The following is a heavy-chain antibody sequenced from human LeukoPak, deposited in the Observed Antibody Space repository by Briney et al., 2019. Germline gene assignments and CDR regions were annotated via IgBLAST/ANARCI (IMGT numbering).Heavy chain of an antibody. D-gene: IGHD6-19*01. J-gene: IGHJ4*02. Sequence: GGSLRLSCAASGFTFSSYTMHWVRQAPGKGLEWVAFISTSGSYIYYTDSVKGRFTISRDNAKNSLYLQMNSLRGEDTAVYYFARGDSGWGSTRDYRGEGTLVTVSS. CDR1: GFTFSSYT. CDR2: ISTSGSYI. V-gene: IGHV3-21*01. CDR3: ARGDSGWGSTRDY.